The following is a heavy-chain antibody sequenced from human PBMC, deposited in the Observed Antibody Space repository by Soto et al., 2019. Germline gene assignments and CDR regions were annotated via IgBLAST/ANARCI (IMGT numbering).Heavy chain of an antibody. V-gene: IGHV4-61*01. J-gene: IGHJ2*01. CDR1: GGSVSSGSYY. Sequence: SETLSLTCTVSGGSVSSGSYYWSWIRQPPGKGLEWIGYIYYSGSTNYNPSLKSRVTISVDTSKNQFSLKLSSVTAADTAVYYCASTTVTTPYWYFDLWGRGTLVTVSS. CDR3: ASTTVTTPYWYFDL. D-gene: IGHD4-17*01. CDR2: IYYSGST.